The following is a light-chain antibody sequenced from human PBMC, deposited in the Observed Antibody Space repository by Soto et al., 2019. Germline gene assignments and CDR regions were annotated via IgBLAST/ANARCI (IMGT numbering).Light chain of an antibody. Sequence: QSALTQPPSVSGAPGQRVTISCTGSSSNIGANYDVHWYQHLPGTAPKLLISGDSNRPSGVPDRFSGSKSGTSASLGITGLQAEDEADYYCQSYDSSLRGWVFGGGTKLTAL. J-gene: IGLJ3*02. V-gene: IGLV1-40*01. CDR1: SSNIGANYD. CDR3: QSYDSSLRGWV. CDR2: GDS.